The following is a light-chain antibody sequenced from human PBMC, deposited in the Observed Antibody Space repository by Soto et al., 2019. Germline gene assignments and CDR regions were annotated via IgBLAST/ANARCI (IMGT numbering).Light chain of an antibody. J-gene: IGKJ1*01. V-gene: IGKV1-27*01. Sequence: EIKMTESQYSLSESEGDIVSITWRASQGISNCLAWYQQKPGTVPKLLIYAASSLQSGVPSRFSGSGSGTDFTLTISSLQPEDVATYYCQKYDSARWTFGQGTKVDI. CDR2: AAS. CDR3: QKYDSARWT. CDR1: QGISNC.